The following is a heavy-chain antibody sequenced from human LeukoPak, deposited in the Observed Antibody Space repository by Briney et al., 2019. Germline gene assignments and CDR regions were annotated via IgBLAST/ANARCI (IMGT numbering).Heavy chain of an antibody. CDR3: ARVVREDCHTETCFSWFDP. CDR2: ISPNNAKT. CDR1: GYTFTKNG. J-gene: IGHJ5*02. D-gene: IGHD2/OR15-2a*01. Sequence: ASVKVSCKASGYTFTKNGITWLRQAPGQGPEWMGWISPNNAKTDAAQNFQGRVSMTTDTSTSTAYMELRRLRSDDTAVYYCARVVREDCHTETCFSWFDPWGQGTLVTVSS. V-gene: IGHV1-18*01.